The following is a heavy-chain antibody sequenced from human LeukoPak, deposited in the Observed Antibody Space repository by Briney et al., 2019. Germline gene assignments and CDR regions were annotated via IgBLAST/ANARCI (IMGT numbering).Heavy chain of an antibody. V-gene: IGHV3-7*03. Sequence: GGSLRLSCVASGFTFSDYWMTWVRQAPGTGLEWVANIKQDGNEKYYVDSVKGRFTISRDNAKNSLHLQMDNLRAEDTAVYYCARPKNREHYWRPFDIWAKGQMVTVSS. CDR2: IKQDGNEK. D-gene: IGHD2-8*02. CDR3: ARPKNREHYWRPFDI. CDR1: GFTFSDYW. J-gene: IGHJ3*02.